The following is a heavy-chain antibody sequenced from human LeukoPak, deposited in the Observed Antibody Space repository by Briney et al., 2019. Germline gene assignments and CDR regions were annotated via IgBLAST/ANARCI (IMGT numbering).Heavy chain of an antibody. CDR1: GGSISSYY. V-gene: IGHV4-59*01. CDR2: IYYSGSI. CDR3: ARGSGWFLH. J-gene: IGHJ4*02. Sequence: SETLSLTCTVPGGSISSYYWSWIRQPPGKGLEWIGYIYYSGSINYNPSLKSRVTISVDTSKNQFSLKLSSVTAADTAVYYCARGSGWFLHWGQGTLVTVSS. D-gene: IGHD6-19*01.